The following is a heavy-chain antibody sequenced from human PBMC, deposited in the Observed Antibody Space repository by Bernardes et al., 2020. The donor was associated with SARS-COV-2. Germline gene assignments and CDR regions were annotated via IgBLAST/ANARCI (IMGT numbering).Heavy chain of an antibody. CDR2: IWYDVSKQ. CDR3: ARGVGGRCDGMRDWFDP. V-gene: IGHV3-33*03. CDR1: GFSLTKYG. Sequence: GGSLRLSCAASGFSLTKYGMHWVRQAPGKGLEWVAVIWYDVSKQYNVNSVKGRFTISRDDSRTTVFLQMNSLRVDDTAVYYCARGVGGRCDGMRDWFDPWGKGTLVTVSS. D-gene: IGHD3-16*01. J-gene: IGHJ5*02.